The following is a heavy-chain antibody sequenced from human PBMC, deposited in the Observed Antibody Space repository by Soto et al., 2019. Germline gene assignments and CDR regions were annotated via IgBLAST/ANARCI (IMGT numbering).Heavy chain of an antibody. D-gene: IGHD5-12*01. CDR3: ARDAYSGYEGEIFDY. CDR2: ISAYNGNT. Sequence: ASVKVSCKASGYTFTSYGISWVRQAPGKGLEWMGWISAYNGNTNYAQKLQGRVTMTTDTSTSTAYMELRSLRSDDTAVYYCARDAYSGYEGEIFDYWGQVTLFTVSS. J-gene: IGHJ4*02. V-gene: IGHV1-18*04. CDR1: GYTFTSYG.